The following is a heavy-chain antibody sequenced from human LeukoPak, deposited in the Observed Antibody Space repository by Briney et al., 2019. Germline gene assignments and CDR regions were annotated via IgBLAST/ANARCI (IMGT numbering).Heavy chain of an antibody. Sequence: SETLSLTCSVSGDSISTNHWSWIRQPPGTGLEWIGFIFYSGTTSYNPSLESRVTLSLDTSRNQFSLKLSSVTAADTAVYYCARDMGVAIKWMSGSYVDYWGQGTLVTVSS. CDR3: ARDMGVAIKWMSGSYVDY. V-gene: IGHV4-59*12. D-gene: IGHD2-15*01. CDR1: GDSISTNH. CDR2: IFYSGTT. J-gene: IGHJ4*02.